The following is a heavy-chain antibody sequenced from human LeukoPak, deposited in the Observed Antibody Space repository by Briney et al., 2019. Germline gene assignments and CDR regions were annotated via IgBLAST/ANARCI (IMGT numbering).Heavy chain of an antibody. J-gene: IGHJ5*02. V-gene: IGHV3-21*01. CDR3: APSEGIAAAGTAGFDP. CDR1: GFTFSSYS. D-gene: IGHD6-13*01. Sequence: GGSLRLSCAASGFTFSSYSMNWVRQAPGKGLEWVSSISSSSSFIYYADSVKGRFTISRDNAKNSLYLQMNSLRAEDTAVYYCAPSEGIAAAGTAGFDPWGQGTLVTVSS. CDR2: ISSSSSFI.